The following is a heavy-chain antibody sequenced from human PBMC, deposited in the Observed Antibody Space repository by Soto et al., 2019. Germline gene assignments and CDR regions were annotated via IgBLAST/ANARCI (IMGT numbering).Heavy chain of an antibody. D-gene: IGHD6-13*01. J-gene: IGHJ6*02. V-gene: IGHV3-33*01. CDR3: ARTEMYSSSQLSDYYYGMDV. Sequence: GGSLRLSCAASGFTFSSYGMHWVRQAPGKGLEWVAVIWYDGSNKYYADSVKGRFTISRDNSKNTLYLQMNSLRAEDTAVYYCARTEMYSSSQLSDYYYGMDVWGQGTTVTVSS. CDR1: GFTFSSYG. CDR2: IWYDGSNK.